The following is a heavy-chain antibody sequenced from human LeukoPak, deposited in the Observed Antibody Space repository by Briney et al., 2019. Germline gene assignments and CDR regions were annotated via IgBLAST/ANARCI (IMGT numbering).Heavy chain of an antibody. CDR2: ISGGAGST. CDR3: AKGGHTVIVVKIDY. Sequence: GGSLRLSCAASGFTFSSYWMSWVRQAPGKGLEWVSAISGGAGSTYYADSVKGRFTISRDNSKNTLYLQMNSLRAEDTAVYYCAKGGHTVIVVKIDYWGQGTLVTVSS. D-gene: IGHD3-22*01. J-gene: IGHJ4*02. V-gene: IGHV3-23*01. CDR1: GFTFSSYW.